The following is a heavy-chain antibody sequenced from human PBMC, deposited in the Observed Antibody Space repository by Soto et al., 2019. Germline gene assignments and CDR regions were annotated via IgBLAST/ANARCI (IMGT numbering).Heavy chain of an antibody. D-gene: IGHD1-7*01. CDR3: ARGNSMVKGMDV. CDR2: ISSSSSYI. J-gene: IGHJ6*02. V-gene: IGHV3-21*01. Sequence: EVQLVESGGGLVKPGGSLRLYCAASGFTFSSYSMNWVRQAPGKGLEWVSSISSSSSYIYDADSVKGRFTISRDNAQNSLYRQMNSLRAEDPAVYECARGNSMVKGMDVWGQGTTVTVSS. CDR1: GFTFSSYS.